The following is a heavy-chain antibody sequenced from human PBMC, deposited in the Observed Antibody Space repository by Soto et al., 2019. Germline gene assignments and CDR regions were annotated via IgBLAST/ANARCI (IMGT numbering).Heavy chain of an antibody. CDR1: GGSFSGYY. D-gene: IGHD6-13*01. Sequence: SETLSLTCAVYGGSFSGYYWSWIRQPPGKGLEWIGEINHSGSTNYNPSLKSRVTISVDTSKNQFSLKLSSVTAADTAVYYCARSGAAGSRRPHNWFDPWGQGTLVTVSS. V-gene: IGHV4-34*01. CDR3: ARSGAAGSRRPHNWFDP. CDR2: INHSGST. J-gene: IGHJ5*02.